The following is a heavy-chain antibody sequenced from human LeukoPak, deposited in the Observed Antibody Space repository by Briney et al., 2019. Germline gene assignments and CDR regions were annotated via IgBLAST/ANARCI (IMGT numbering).Heavy chain of an antibody. D-gene: IGHD5-24*01. J-gene: IGHJ5*02. CDR3: AKVAEMDTILGKFDN. CDR1: GFTFSSYA. Sequence: GGSPRLSCAASGFTFSSYAMSWVRQAPGKGLEWVSAISGNGGRTYYADSVKGRFTISRDNSRNTLFLQMNSLRAEDTAVYYCAKVAEMDTILGKFDNWGQGTLVTVSS. V-gene: IGHV3-23*01. CDR2: ISGNGGRT.